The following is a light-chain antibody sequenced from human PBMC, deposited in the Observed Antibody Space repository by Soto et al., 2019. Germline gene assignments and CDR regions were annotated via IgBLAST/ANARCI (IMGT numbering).Light chain of an antibody. CDR1: QSVGTS. V-gene: IGKV3-20*01. Sequence: EIVLTQSPGTLSLSPGERATLSCRASQSVGTSLAWYQQQPGQAPKLFIYGASNRATGIPGRFSGSSCGTDVTLTISSLEPVDYAVYYCHHCHTSPPALYSFGQGTKLEIK. J-gene: IGKJ2*03. CDR3: HHCHTSPPALYS. CDR2: GAS.